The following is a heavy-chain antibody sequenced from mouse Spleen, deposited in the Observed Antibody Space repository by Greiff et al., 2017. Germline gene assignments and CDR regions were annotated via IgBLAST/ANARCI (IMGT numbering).Heavy chain of an antibody. CDR1: GYSFTGYY. V-gene: IGHV1-42*01. Sequence: EVQLQQSGPELVKPGASVKISCKASGYSFTGYYMNWVKQSPEKSLEWIGEINPSTGGTTYNQKFKAKATLTVDKSSSTAYMQLKSLTSEDSAVYYCARSGLGSWFAYWGQGTLVTVSA. J-gene: IGHJ3*01. D-gene: IGHD3-3*01. CDR3: ARSGLGSWFAY. CDR2: INPSTGGT.